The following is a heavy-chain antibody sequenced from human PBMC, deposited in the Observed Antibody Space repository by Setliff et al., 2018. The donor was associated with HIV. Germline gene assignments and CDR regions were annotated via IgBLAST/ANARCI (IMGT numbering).Heavy chain of an antibody. V-gene: IGHV1-2*02. J-gene: IGHJ4*02. CDR2: INPNSGST. Sequence: ASVKVSCKASGYTFTGYYMHWVRQAPGRGLEWMGWINPNSGSTTYAQKVQGRVTMTRDTSISTAYMEVSRLRSDDTAVYYCARDYYDSSGYIFFPGLPDYWGQGTLVTVSS. D-gene: IGHD3-22*01. CDR3: ARDYYDSSGYIFFPGLPDY. CDR1: GYTFTGYY.